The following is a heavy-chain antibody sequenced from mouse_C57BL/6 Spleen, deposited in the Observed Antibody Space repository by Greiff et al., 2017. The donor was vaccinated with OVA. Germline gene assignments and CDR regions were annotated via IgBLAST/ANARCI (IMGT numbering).Heavy chain of an antibody. CDR3: ASSYYYGSSYDYYAMDY. D-gene: IGHD1-1*01. CDR2: IRNKANGYTT. CDR1: GFTFTDYY. Sequence: EVQLMESGGGLVQPGGSLSLSCAASGFTFTDYYMSWVRQPPGKALEWLGFIRNKANGYTTEYSASVKGRFTISRDNSQSILYLQMNALRAEDSATYYCASSYYYGSSYDYYAMDYWGQGTSVTVSS. J-gene: IGHJ4*01. V-gene: IGHV7-3*01.